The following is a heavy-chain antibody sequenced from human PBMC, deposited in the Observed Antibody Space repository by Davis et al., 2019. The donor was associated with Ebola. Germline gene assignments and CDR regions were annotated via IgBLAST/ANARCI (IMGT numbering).Heavy chain of an antibody. Sequence: MPSETLSLTCAVYGRSFSGYYWSWIRQPPGKGLEWIGEINHSGSTNYNPSLKSRVTISVDTSKNQFSLKLSSVTAADTAVYYCARADIVVVVAAFDYWGQGTLVTVSS. J-gene: IGHJ4*02. D-gene: IGHD2-15*01. V-gene: IGHV4-34*01. CDR3: ARADIVVVVAAFDY. CDR2: INHSGST. CDR1: GRSFSGYY.